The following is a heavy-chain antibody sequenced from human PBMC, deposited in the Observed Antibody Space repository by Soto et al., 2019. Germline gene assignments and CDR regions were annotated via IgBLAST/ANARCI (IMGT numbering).Heavy chain of an antibody. CDR3: ARNMWGTGDFDY. Sequence: QVQLVQSGAEVKKPGASVKVSCKASGYTFTSYDINWMRQATGQGLEWLGWMTPNSGNTGYAQKFQGRVTMTRDTSTSTAYLDLSSLTYEDTAVYYCARNMWGTGDFDYWGHGTLVTVSS. CDR1: GYTFTSYD. D-gene: IGHD7-27*01. CDR2: MTPNSGNT. J-gene: IGHJ4*01. V-gene: IGHV1-8*01.